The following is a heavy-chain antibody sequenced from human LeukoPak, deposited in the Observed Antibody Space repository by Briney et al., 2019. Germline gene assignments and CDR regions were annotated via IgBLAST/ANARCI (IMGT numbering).Heavy chain of an antibody. CDR3: AKDNYDISAYHRGLDY. Sequence: PGGSLRLSCAASGFTFSSYGMHWVRQAPGKGLEWVAVISYDGSNKYYADSVKVRFTISRDNSKNTLYLQMNSLRAEDTAVYYCAKDNYDISAYHRGLDYWGQGTLVTVSS. CDR2: ISYDGSNK. D-gene: IGHD3-9*01. CDR1: GFTFSSYG. V-gene: IGHV3-30*18. J-gene: IGHJ4*02.